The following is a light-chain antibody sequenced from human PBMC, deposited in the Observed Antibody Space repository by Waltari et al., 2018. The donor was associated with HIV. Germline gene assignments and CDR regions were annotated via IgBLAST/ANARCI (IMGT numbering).Light chain of an antibody. Sequence: QSVLTQPPSASGTPGQRVTISCSGSSSNIGSNYVYWYQQLPGTAPKLLLYRNNQRPSGVPYRFSGSKSGTSASLAISGLRSEDEAYYYCAAWGNSLSLLFGGGTKLTVL. CDR3: AAWGNSLSLL. CDR1: SSNIGSNY. V-gene: IGLV1-47*01. J-gene: IGLJ2*01. CDR2: RNN.